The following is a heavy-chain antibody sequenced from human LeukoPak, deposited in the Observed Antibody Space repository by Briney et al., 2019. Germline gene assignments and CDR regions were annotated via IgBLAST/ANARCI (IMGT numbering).Heavy chain of an antibody. Sequence: SGGALRLSCAASGFTFSSYAMTWVRQAPGKGLEWVSTISGSGGSTYYADSVKGRFTISRDNSKNTLYLQMNSLRAEDTPVYFCASPFDYWGQGTLVTVSS. CDR3: ASPFDY. J-gene: IGHJ4*02. CDR1: GFTFSSYA. CDR2: ISGSGGST. V-gene: IGHV3-23*01.